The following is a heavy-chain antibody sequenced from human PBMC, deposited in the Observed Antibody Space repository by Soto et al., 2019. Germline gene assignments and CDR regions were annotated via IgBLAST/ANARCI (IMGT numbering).Heavy chain of an antibody. J-gene: IGHJ5*02. CDR1: GYTFTSYD. CDR3: ARDVCSGGSCYSNWFDP. Sequence: GASVKVSCKASGYTFTSYDINWVRQATGQGLEWMGWMNPNSGNTGYAQKFQGRVTMTRNTSISTAYMELSSLRSEDTAVYYCARDVCSGGSCYSNWFDPWGQGTLVTVSS. CDR2: MNPNSGNT. D-gene: IGHD2-15*01. V-gene: IGHV1-8*01.